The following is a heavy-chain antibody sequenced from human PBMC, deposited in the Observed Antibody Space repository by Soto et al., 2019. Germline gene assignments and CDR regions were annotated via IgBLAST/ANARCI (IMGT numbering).Heavy chain of an antibody. CDR2: IYYSGST. V-gene: IGHV4-59*01. CDR3: ARGPLGDTDY. Sequence: TLSLTCPVSGCSISRYYCSWIRQPPGKGLEWIGYIYYSGSTNYNPSLKSRVTISVDTSKNQFSLKLSSVTAADTAVYYCARGPLGDTDYWGQGTLVTVSS. CDR1: GCSISRYY. J-gene: IGHJ4*02.